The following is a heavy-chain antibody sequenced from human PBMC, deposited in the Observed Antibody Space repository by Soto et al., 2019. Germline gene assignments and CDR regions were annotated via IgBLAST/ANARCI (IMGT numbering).Heavy chain of an antibody. CDR1: GFTFSSCG. J-gene: IGHJ6*02. V-gene: IGHV3-30*18. CDR3: AKATATYRLYYYGMDV. CDR2: ISYDGSNK. D-gene: IGHD5-18*01. Sequence: GGSLRLSCAASGFTFSSCGMHWVRQAPGKGLEWVAVISYDGSNKYYADSVKGRFTISRDNSKNTLYLQMNSLRAEDTAVYYCAKATATYRLYYYGMDVWGQGTTVTVSS.